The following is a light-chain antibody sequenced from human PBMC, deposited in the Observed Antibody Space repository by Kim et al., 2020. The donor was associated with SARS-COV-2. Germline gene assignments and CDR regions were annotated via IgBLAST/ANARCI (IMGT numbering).Light chain of an antibody. CDR2: EGT. Sequence: SYELAQPPSVSVSPGQTASITCSGDKLGDKYACLYQQKPGQSPVLVIYEGTERPSGIPERFSGSKSGTTATLTISGTQAIDEADYYCQAWDSRTVIFGGGTQLTVL. J-gene: IGLJ2*01. V-gene: IGLV3-1*01. CDR1: KLGDKY. CDR3: QAWDSRTVI.